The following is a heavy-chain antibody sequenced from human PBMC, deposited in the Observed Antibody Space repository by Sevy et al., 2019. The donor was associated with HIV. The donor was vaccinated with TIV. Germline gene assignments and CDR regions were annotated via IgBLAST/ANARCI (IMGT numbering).Heavy chain of an antibody. CDR2: IWYAGSNE. V-gene: IGHV3-30*02. J-gene: IGHJ4*02. CDR1: GFSFRTYA. Sequence: GGSLRLSCAASGFSFRTYAMHWVRQAPGKGLEWVAGIWYAGSNENHADSVKGRFTISRDNSKNTLYLQMNSLRAEDTAVYYCVKDVGVGSTRRYADYWGQGTLVTVSS. CDR3: VKDVGVGSTRRYADY. D-gene: IGHD1-26*01.